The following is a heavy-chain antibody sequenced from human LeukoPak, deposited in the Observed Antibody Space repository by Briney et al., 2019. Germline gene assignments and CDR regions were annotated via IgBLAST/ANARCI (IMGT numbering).Heavy chain of an antibody. V-gene: IGHV4-39*01. D-gene: IGHD3-10*01. CDR2: LYYSGST. CDR1: GGSVTTGYYY. Sequence: PSETLSLTCTVSGGSVTTGYYYWGWIRQPPGKALEWIGSLYYSGSTYYSPSLQSRVTISVDTSKTQFSLRLSSVTAADTAIYYCARFYYGSGSYVSNFDYWGQGTLVTVSS. CDR3: ARFYYGSGSYVSNFDY. J-gene: IGHJ4*02.